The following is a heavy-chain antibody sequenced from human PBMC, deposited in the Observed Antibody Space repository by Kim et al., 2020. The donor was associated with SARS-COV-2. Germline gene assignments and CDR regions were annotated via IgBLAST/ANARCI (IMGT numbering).Heavy chain of an antibody. V-gene: IGHV1-69*13. Sequence: SVKVSCKASGGTFSSYAISWVRQAPGQGLEWMGGIIPIFGTANYAQKFQGRVTITADESTSTAYMELSSLRSEDTAVYYCAYSSSWQYGWFDPWGQGTLVTVSS. CDR2: IIPIFGTA. D-gene: IGHD6-13*01. CDR1: GGTFSSYA. CDR3: AYSSSWQYGWFDP. J-gene: IGHJ5*02.